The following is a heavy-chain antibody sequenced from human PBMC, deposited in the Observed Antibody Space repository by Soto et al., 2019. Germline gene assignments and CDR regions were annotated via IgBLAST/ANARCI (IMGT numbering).Heavy chain of an antibody. Sequence: SETLSLTCAVSGGSISSRNWWSWVRQPPGKGLEWIGEIYHSGSTNYNPSLKSRVTISVDKPKNQFSLKLSSVTAADTAVYYCARDGFYDFWSGYKYYYYGMDVWGQGTTVTVSS. CDR1: GGSISSRNW. D-gene: IGHD3-3*01. CDR2: IYHSGST. J-gene: IGHJ6*02. CDR3: ARDGFYDFWSGYKYYYYGMDV. V-gene: IGHV4-4*02.